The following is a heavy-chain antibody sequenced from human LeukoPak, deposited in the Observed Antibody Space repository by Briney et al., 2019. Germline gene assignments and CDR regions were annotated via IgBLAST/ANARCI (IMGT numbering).Heavy chain of an antibody. J-gene: IGHJ6*02. CDR3: ARTSSGRIAAAGYYGMDV. CDR1: GGSISSGGYY. D-gene: IGHD6-13*01. CDR2: IYYSGST. Sequence: SQTLSLTGTVSGGSISSGGYYWSWIRQHPGKGLEWIGYIYYSGSTYYNPSLKSRVTISVDTSKNQFSLKLSSVTAADTAVYYCARTSSGRIAAAGYYGMDVWGQGTTVTVSS. V-gene: IGHV4-31*03.